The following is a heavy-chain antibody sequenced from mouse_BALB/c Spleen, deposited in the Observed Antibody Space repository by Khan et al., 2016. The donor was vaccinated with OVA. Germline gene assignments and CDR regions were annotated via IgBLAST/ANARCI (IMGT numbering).Heavy chain of an antibody. CDR3: ARNGFGNYEIWDY. CDR2: IYPGNSDT. V-gene: IGHV1-5*01. CDR1: GYTFANYW. J-gene: IGHJ2*01. Sequence: EVELVESGTVLARPGASVRMSCKASGYTFANYWMHWVKQRPGQGLEWIGTIYPGNSDTNYNQKFSGKAKLTAVTSTSTAYMERSSLTNEDSAVYYCARNGFGNYEIWDYWGQGTTLTVSS. D-gene: IGHD2-1*01.